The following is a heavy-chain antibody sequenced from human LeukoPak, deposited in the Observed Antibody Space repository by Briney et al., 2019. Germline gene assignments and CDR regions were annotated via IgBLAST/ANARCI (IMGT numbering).Heavy chain of an antibody. CDR1: GFTFSSHA. CDR3: ARDWGQRGVGATLAN. V-gene: IGHV3-30-3*01. CDR2: ISHDGSES. Sequence: GGTLRLSCAASGFTFSSHAMVWVRQAPGKGLEWVSFISHDGSESFHTESVKGRFTISRDNFKNTVDLQVSGLKEEDTAVYYCARDWGQRGVGATLANWGQGTLVIVSS. D-gene: IGHD1-26*01. J-gene: IGHJ4*02.